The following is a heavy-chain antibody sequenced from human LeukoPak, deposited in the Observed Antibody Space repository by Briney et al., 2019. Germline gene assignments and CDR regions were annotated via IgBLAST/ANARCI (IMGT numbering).Heavy chain of an antibody. D-gene: IGHD3-10*01. Sequence: PGGSLRLSCAASGFTFSSYSMNWVRQAPGKGLEWVSSISSSSSYIYYADSVKGRFTISRDNAKNSLYLQMNSLRAEDTAVYYCARDLPYGSGSLGAFDIWGQGTMVTVSS. CDR1: GFTFSSYS. CDR3: ARDLPYGSGSLGAFDI. J-gene: IGHJ3*02. CDR2: ISSSSSYI. V-gene: IGHV3-21*01.